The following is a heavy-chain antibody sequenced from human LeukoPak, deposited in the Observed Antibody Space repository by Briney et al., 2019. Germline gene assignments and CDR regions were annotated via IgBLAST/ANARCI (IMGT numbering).Heavy chain of an antibody. D-gene: IGHD2-8*01. V-gene: IGHV3-74*01. CDR1: GFTFSNYW. Sequence: GGSLRLSCAASGFTFSNYWMYWVRQAPGKGLVWVSRINSDGSSTSYADSVKGRFTISRDNAKNTLYLQMNSLRAEDTAVYYCARARPYANLDYWGQGTLVTVSS. CDR2: INSDGSST. CDR3: ARARPYANLDY. J-gene: IGHJ4*02.